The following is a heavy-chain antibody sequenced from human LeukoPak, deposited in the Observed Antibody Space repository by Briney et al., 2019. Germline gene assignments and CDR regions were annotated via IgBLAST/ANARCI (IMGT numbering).Heavy chain of an antibody. V-gene: IGHV1-18*01. CDR3: ARETSPYTGSPQDY. Sequence: ASVKVSCKASGYTFVTYGISWVRQAPGQRLEWMGWISPYNGNTNYAQKFQGRVTMTTDTSTTTAYMELRSLRSDDTAVYYCARETSPYTGSPQDYWGQGTLVTVSS. D-gene: IGHD1-26*01. CDR2: ISPYNGNT. J-gene: IGHJ4*02. CDR1: GYTFVTYG.